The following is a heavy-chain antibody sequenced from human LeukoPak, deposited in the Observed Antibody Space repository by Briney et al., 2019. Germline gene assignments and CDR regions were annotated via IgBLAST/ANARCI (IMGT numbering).Heavy chain of an antibody. J-gene: IGHJ6*02. CDR2: IYYSGST. Sequence: SETLSLTCTVSGGSISSSSYYWGWIRQPPGKGLEWIGSIYYSGSTYYNPSLKSRVTISVDTSKNQFSLKLSSVTAADTAVYYCARDCYIAAAGDYYYGMDVWGQGTTVTVSS. CDR3: ARDCYIAAAGDYYYGMDV. CDR1: GGSISSSSYY. V-gene: IGHV4-39*07. D-gene: IGHD6-13*01.